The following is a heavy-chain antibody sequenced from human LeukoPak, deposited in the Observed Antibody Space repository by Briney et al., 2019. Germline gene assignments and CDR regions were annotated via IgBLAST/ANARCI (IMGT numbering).Heavy chain of an antibody. J-gene: IGHJ4*02. V-gene: IGHV4-30-2*01. CDR1: GDSISSGRYS. CDR3: ASSVDYIGYFDY. Sequence: SETLSLTCAISGDSISSGRYSWSWIRQPPGQGLEWIGFIYHSGNTYYNPSLRSRVTISVDTSKNQFSLKLSSVTAADTAVYYCASSVDYIGYFDYWGQGTLVTVSS. D-gene: IGHD4-11*01. CDR2: IYHSGNT.